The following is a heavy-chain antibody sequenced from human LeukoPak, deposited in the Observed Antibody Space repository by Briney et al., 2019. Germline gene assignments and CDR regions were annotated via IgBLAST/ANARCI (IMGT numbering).Heavy chain of an antibody. J-gene: IGHJ4*02. CDR2: IYYSGST. CDR3: ATTVGSYFDY. D-gene: IGHD3-16*01. V-gene: IGHV4-31*03. CDR1: GGSISSGGYY. Sequence: PSQTLSLTCTVSGGSISSGGYYWSWIRQHPGKGLEWIGYIYYSGSTYYNPSLKSRVTMSVDTSENQFSLKLNSVTAADTAVYYCATTVGSYFDYWSQGTLVTVSP.